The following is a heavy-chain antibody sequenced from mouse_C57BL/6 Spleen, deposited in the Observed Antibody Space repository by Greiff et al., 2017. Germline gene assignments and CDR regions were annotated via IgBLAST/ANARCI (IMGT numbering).Heavy chain of an antibody. CDR1: GYAFSSSW. D-gene: IGHD4-1*01. Sequence: VQLQQSGPELVKPGASVKISCKASGYAFSSSWMNWVKQRPGKGLEWIGRIYPGDGDTNYNGKFKGKATLTADKSSSTAYMQLSSLTSEDSAVXFCARWGWDDFDYWGQGTTLTVSS. J-gene: IGHJ2*01. V-gene: IGHV1-82*01. CDR2: IYPGDGDT. CDR3: ARWGWDDFDY.